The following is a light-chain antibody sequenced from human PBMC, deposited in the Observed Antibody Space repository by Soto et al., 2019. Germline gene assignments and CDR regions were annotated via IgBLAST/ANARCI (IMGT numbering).Light chain of an antibody. CDR2: VAS. V-gene: IGKV1-39*01. CDR1: QSISNL. J-gene: IGKJ1*01. CDR3: QQTYITPWT. Sequence: DIQMTQSPSSLSASVGDRVTITCRPSQSISNLINWYQQKPGKAPKLLMYVASTLQSGVPSRFSGSGSGTEFTLTVDSLQPEDFATYYCQQTYITPWTFGQGTKVEI.